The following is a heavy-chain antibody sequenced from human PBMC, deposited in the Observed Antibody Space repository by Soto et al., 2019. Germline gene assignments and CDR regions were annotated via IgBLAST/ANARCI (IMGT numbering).Heavy chain of an antibody. J-gene: IGHJ5*02. CDR1: GFTFSSYA. CDR2: ISGSGGST. Sequence: LRLSCAASGFTFSSYAMSWVRQAPGKGLEWVSAISGSGGSTYYADSVKGRFTISRDNSKNTLYPQMNSLRAEDTAVYYCARSHGEQLHYWFDPWGQGTLVTVSS. D-gene: IGHD6-13*01. CDR3: ARSHGEQLHYWFDP. V-gene: IGHV3-23*01.